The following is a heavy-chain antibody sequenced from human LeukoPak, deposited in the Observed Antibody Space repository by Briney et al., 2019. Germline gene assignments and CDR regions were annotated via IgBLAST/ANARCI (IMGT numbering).Heavy chain of an antibody. CDR1: GFTFSSYW. CDR2: IKHDGSEN. CDR3: ARRLGGSRRGYFDY. J-gene: IGHJ4*02. Sequence: GGSLRLSCAASGFTFSSYWMSWVRQAPGKGLEWVANIKHDGSENYYVDSVKGRFTISRDNAKNSLYLQMNSLRVEDTAVYYCARRLGGSRRGYFDYWGQGILVTVSS. D-gene: IGHD3-10*01. V-gene: IGHV3-7*01.